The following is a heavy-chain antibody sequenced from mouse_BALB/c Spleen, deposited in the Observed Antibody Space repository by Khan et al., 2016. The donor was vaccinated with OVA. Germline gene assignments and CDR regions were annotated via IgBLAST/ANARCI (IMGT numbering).Heavy chain of an antibody. CDR2: IWGGGGT. J-gene: IGHJ4*01. CDR1: GFSLSRYN. D-gene: IGHD2-14*01. Sequence: QVQLQQSGPGLVAPSQSLSITCTVSGFSLSRYNIHWVRQPPGKGLEWLGMIWGGGGTDYNSTLKSRLSIRKDNSQSQVLLKMNSLQTDDTAMYYCARAYYRYDGYYAMDYWGQGTSVTVS. CDR3: ARAYYRYDGYYAMDY. V-gene: IGHV2-6-4*01.